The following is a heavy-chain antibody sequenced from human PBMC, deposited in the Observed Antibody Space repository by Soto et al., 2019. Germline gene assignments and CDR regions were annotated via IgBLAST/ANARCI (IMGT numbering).Heavy chain of an antibody. Sequence: EVRLLESGGGLVQPGGSLRLSCASSGFTFSSYAMNWVRQAPGKGLEWVSTMSDRGDEIYYADSVKGRFTISRDNSKNTLYLQMNSLRAEDTAVYYCAKDPFEPWGGAYFDYWGQGTLVTVSS. CDR3: AKDPFEPWGGAYFDY. CDR2: MSDRGDEI. J-gene: IGHJ4*02. CDR1: GFTFSSYA. D-gene: IGHD2-21*01. V-gene: IGHV3-23*01.